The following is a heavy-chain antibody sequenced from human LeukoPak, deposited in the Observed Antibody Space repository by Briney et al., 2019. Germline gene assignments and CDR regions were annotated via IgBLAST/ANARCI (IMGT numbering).Heavy chain of an antibody. D-gene: IGHD3-10*01. CDR3: AKDRRLWFGQLLIDS. CDR1: GFTFSSYA. J-gene: IGHJ4*02. Sequence: GGSLRLSCAASGFTFSSYAMSWVRQAPGKGLEWVSAISGSGGSTYYADSVKGRFTISRDNSKNTLYLQMNSLRAEDTAVYYCAKDRRLWFGQLLIDSWGQGTLVVVSS. V-gene: IGHV3-23*01. CDR2: ISGSGGST.